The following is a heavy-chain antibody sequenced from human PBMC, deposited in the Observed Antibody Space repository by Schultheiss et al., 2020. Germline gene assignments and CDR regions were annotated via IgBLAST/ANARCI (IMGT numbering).Heavy chain of an antibody. D-gene: IGHD3-16*01. CDR1: GYSISSGYY. CDR3: ASIMRWGYYYGMDV. Sequence: SETLSLTCAVSGYSISSGYYWGWIRQPPGKGLEWIGYIYYSGSTYYNPSLKSRVTISVDTSKNQFSLKLSSVTAADTAVYYCASIMRWGYYYGMDVWGQGTTVTVSS. J-gene: IGHJ6*02. CDR2: IYYSGST. V-gene: IGHV4-38-2*01.